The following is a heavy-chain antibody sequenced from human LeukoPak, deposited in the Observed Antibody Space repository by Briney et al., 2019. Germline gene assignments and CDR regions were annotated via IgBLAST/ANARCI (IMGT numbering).Heavy chain of an antibody. D-gene: IGHD4-17*01. CDR1: GGTSSSYA. J-gene: IGHJ4*02. CDR3: ASLPAYGYGDYFSEVLGYR. CDR2: IIPIFGTA. V-gene: IGHV1-69*13. Sequence: SVKVSCKASGGTSSSYAISWVRQAPGQGLEWMGGIIPIFGTANYAQKFQGRVTITADESTSTAYMELSSLRSEDTAVYYCASLPAYGYGDYFSEVLGYRWGQGTLVTVSS.